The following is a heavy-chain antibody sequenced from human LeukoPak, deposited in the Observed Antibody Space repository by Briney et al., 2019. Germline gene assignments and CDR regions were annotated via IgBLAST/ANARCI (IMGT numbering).Heavy chain of an antibody. CDR1: GYTFTGYY. Sequence: GASVKVSCKASGYTFTGYYIHWVRQAPGQGLEWMGWINPNSGGTNYVQKFQGRVTMTRDTSITTAYMELSRLRSDDTAVYYCVREATIATAGTAGINFDYWGQGTLVTVSS. D-gene: IGHD6-13*01. V-gene: IGHV1-2*02. CDR3: VREATIATAGTAGINFDY. J-gene: IGHJ4*02. CDR2: INPNSGGT.